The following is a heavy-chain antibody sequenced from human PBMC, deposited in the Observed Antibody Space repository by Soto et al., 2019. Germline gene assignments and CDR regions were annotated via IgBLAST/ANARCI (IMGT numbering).Heavy chain of an antibody. CDR3: AREDGGSYLLLDY. V-gene: IGHV3-33*01. CDR1: GFTFSSYG. Sequence: QVQLVESGGGVVQPGRSLRLSCAASGFTFSSYGMHWVRQARGKGLEWVAVIWYDGSNKYYADSVKGRFTISRDNSKNTLYLQMNSLRAEDTAVYYCAREDGGSYLLLDYWGQGTLVTVSS. J-gene: IGHJ4*02. D-gene: IGHD1-26*01. CDR2: IWYDGSNK.